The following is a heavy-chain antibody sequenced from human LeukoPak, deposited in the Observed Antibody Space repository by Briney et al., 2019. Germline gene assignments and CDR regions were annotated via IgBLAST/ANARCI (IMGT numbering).Heavy chain of an antibody. Sequence: GASVKVSCKASGYTFTSYGISWVRQAPGQGLEWMGWISAYNGNTNYAQKLQGRVTMTTDTSTSTAYMELRSLRPDDTAVYYCAREYTMVRGTPVPLDYWGQGTLVTVSS. CDR2: ISAYNGNT. CDR1: GYTFTSYG. V-gene: IGHV1-18*01. J-gene: IGHJ4*02. CDR3: AREYTMVRGTPVPLDY. D-gene: IGHD3-10*01.